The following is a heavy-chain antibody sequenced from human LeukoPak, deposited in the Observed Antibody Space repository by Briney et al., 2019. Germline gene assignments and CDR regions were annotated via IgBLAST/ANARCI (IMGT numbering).Heavy chain of an antibody. Sequence: GGSLRLSCAASGFTFSSYAMHWVRQAPGKGLEWVAVISYDGSHTYYGDSVKGRFTISRDNSKNTLYLQMNSLRAEDTAVYYCARDPTYCGGDCYAFDYWGQGTLVTVSS. CDR2: ISYDGSHT. D-gene: IGHD2-21*02. V-gene: IGHV3-30*03. CDR1: GFTFSSYA. CDR3: ARDPTYCGGDCYAFDY. J-gene: IGHJ4*02.